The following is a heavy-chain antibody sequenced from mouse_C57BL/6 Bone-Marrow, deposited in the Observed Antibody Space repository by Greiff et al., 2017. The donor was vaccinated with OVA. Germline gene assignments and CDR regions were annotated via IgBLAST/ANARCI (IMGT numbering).Heavy chain of an antibody. D-gene: IGHD2-5*01. CDR3: TRGYSNYYAMDN. V-gene: IGHV1-15*01. Sequence: VKLMEPGAELVRPGASVTLSCKASGYTFTDYEMHWVKQTPVHGLEWIGAIDPETGGTAYNQKFKGKAILTADKSSSTAYMELRSLTSEDSAVYYCTRGYSNYYAMDNWGQGTSVTVSS. J-gene: IGHJ4*01. CDR1: GYTFTDYE. CDR2: IDPETGGT.